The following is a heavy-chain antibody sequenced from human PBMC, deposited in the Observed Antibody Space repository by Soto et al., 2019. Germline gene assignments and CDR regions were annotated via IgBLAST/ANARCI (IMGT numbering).Heavy chain of an antibody. Sequence: QVQLVQSGAEVKKPGASVKVSCKASGYTFTSYYMHWVRQAPGQGLEWRGIINPSGGSTSYAQKFQGRVTMTRDTSMSTVYIELSSLRSEDTGVYSCARRVARGWLDPWGQGTLVTVSS. CDR1: GYTFTSYY. D-gene: IGHD2-15*01. V-gene: IGHV1-46*01. CDR2: INPSGGST. J-gene: IGHJ5*02. CDR3: ARRVARGWLDP.